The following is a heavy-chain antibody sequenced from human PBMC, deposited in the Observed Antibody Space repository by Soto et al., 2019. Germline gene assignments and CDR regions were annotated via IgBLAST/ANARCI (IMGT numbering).Heavy chain of an antibody. D-gene: IGHD2-8*02. CDR2: IHNGGST. CDR1: GASISYYY. V-gene: IGHV4-59*01. Sequence: SETLSLTCTVSGASISYYYWTWIRQPEGKGLEWIGNIHNGGSTNYNPSLRSRVTISVDTSKNQFSLRLSSVTAADTAVYYCARDDSGGFGSYYYCGMDVWGQGTTVTVSS. CDR3: ARDDSGGFGSYYYCGMDV. J-gene: IGHJ6*02.